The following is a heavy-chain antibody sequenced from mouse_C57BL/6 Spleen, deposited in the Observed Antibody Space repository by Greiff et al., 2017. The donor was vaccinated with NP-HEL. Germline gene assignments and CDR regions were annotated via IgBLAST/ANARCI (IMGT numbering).Heavy chain of an antibody. V-gene: IGHV1-64*01. CDR2: IHPNSGST. D-gene: IGHD2-10*02. J-gene: IGHJ4*01. CDR1: GYTFTSYW. Sequence: QVQLQQPGAELVKPGASVKLSCKASGYTFTSYWMHWVKQRPGQGLEWIGMIHPNSGSTNYNEKFKSKATLTVDKSSSTAYMQLSSLTSEDSAVYYCAREGYAPYAMDYWGQGTSVTVSS. CDR3: AREGYAPYAMDY.